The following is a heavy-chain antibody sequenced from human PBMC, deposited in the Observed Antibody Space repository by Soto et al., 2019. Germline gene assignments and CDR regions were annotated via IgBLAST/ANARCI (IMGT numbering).Heavy chain of an antibody. J-gene: IGHJ6*02. CDR3: ARDRTGWKNYYGMEV. Sequence: SETLSLTCTVSGPSISSYYWSWNRQPPGKGLEWIGYIYYSGSTNYNPSLKSRVTISVDTSKNQFSLKLSSVTAADTAVYYCARDRTGWKNYYGMEVWGQGTTVTVSS. D-gene: IGHD6-19*01. CDR1: GPSISSYY. CDR2: IYYSGST. V-gene: IGHV4-59*01.